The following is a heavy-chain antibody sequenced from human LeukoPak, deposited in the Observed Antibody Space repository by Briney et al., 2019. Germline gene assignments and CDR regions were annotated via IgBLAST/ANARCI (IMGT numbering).Heavy chain of an antibody. J-gene: IGHJ4*02. V-gene: IGHV5-51*01. CDR2: IYPDDSDT. D-gene: IGHD6-6*01. CDR3: ARFLAARSHPVDY. Sequence: GESLKISCKGSGYIFSTYWIGWVRQMPGKGLVWMGIIYPDDSDTRYSPSFQGQVTISADKSISTAYLQWSSLKASDTAMYYCARFLAARSHPVDYWGQGTLVTVTS. CDR1: GYIFSTYW.